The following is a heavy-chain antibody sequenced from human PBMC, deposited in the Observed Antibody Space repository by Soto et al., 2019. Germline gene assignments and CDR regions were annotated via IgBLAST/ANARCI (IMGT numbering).Heavy chain of an antibody. J-gene: IGHJ6*02. CDR1: GFTVSSNY. CDR2: IYSGGST. CDR3: ARETSSIAPYGMDV. Sequence: VGSLRLSCAASGFTVSSNYMSWVRQAPGKGLEWVSVIYSGGSTYYADSVKGRFTISRDNSKNTLYLQMNSLRAEDTAVYYCARETSSIAPYGMDVWGQGTTVTVSS. V-gene: IGHV3-53*01. D-gene: IGHD6-6*01.